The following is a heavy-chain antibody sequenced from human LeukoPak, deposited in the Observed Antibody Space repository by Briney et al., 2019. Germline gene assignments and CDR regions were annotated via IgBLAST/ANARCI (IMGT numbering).Heavy chain of an antibody. J-gene: IGHJ6*03. Sequence: GESLKISCKGSGYSFSSYWIGWVRQMPGKGLEWMGIIYPGDSDTRYSPSFQGQVTISADKSISTAYLQWSSLKASDTAVYYCASSIIRGGYYYYMDVWGKGTTVTVSS. V-gene: IGHV5-51*01. CDR2: IYPGDSDT. CDR3: ASSIIRGGYYYYMDV. D-gene: IGHD3-10*01. CDR1: GYSFSSYW.